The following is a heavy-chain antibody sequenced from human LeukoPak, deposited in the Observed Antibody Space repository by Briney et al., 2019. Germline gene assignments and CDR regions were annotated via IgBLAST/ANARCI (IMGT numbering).Heavy chain of an antibody. D-gene: IGHD6-13*01. CDR2: IRYDGSNK. CDR1: GITLSSYG. J-gene: IGHJ5*02. CDR3: AKEVRIAAAGTVWFDP. V-gene: IGHV3-30*02. Sequence: GGYLRLSCAASGITLSSYGMHWVRQAPGKGLEWVAFIRYDGSNKYYADSVKGRFTISRDNSKNTLYLQMNSLRAEDTAVYYCAKEVRIAAAGTVWFDPWGQGTLVTVSS.